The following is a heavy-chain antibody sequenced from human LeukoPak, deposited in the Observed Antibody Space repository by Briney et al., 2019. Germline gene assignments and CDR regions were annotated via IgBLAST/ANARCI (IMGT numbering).Heavy chain of an antibody. CDR1: GFTFSRYA. V-gene: IGHV3-23*01. J-gene: IGHJ3*01. D-gene: IGHD3-22*01. CDR2: ISGSGGTT. CDR3: AKHLDGIGHYSISV. Sequence: TGGSLRLSCAASGFTFSRYAMSWVRQAPGQGLEWVSTISGSGGTTYYAESMKGRFTISRDNSKNTLYLQRSGLSVEDTGVYYCAKHLDGIGHYSISVWGQGTMVTASS.